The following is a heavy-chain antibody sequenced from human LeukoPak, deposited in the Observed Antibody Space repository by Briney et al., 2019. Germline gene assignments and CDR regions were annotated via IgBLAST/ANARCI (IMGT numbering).Heavy chain of an antibody. Sequence: GGSLRLSCAASGFTFSSYEMNWVRQAPGKGLEWVSYISSSGSTIYYADSVKGRFTISRDNSKNTLYLQMNSLRAEDTAVYYCAKRLGQLVGGDGAFDIWGQGTMVTVSS. CDR1: GFTFSSYE. V-gene: IGHV3-48*03. J-gene: IGHJ3*02. D-gene: IGHD1/OR15-1a*01. CDR2: ISSSGSTI. CDR3: AKRLGQLVGGDGAFDI.